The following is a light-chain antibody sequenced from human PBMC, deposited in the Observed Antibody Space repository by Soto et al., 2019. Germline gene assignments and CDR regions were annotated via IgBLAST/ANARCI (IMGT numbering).Light chain of an antibody. Sequence: PGERATLSCRASQSVSSSYLAWYQQKPGQAPRLLIYAASSRATGIPDRFSGSESGTDFTLTISRLEPEDFAVYYCQRYGSSPFTFGPGTTVDIK. CDR1: QSVSSSY. V-gene: IGKV3-20*01. CDR2: AAS. J-gene: IGKJ3*01. CDR3: QRYGSSPFT.